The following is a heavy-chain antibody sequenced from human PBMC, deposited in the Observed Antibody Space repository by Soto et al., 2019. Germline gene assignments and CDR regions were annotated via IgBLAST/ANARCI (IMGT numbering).Heavy chain of an antibody. Sequence: QVQLVQSGAEVKKPGASVKVSCKASGYTFTGYYMHWVRQAPGQGLEWMGWINPNSGGTNYAQKFQGWVTMTRDTSISTAYMELSRLRSEDTAGNYGARVTKHDSGDSYAFDIWGQGKMVTVS. CDR1: GYTFTGYY. V-gene: IGHV1-2*04. CDR3: ARVTKHDSGDSYAFDI. J-gene: IGHJ3*02. CDR2: INPNSGGT. D-gene: IGHD4-17*01.